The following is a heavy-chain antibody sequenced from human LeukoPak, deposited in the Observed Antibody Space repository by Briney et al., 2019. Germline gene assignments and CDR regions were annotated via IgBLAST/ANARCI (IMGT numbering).Heavy chain of an antibody. Sequence: SETLSLTCTVSGGSISSYYWSWIRQPPGKGLEWIGEINHSGSTNYNPSLKSRVTISVDTSKNQFSLKLSSVTAADTAVYYCARSYAFDIWGQGTMVTVSS. CDR3: ARSYAFDI. J-gene: IGHJ3*02. V-gene: IGHV4-34*01. CDR2: INHSGST. CDR1: GGSISSYY.